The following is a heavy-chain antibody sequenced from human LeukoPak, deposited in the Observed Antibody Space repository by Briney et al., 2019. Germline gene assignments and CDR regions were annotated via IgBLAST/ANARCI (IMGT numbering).Heavy chain of an antibody. D-gene: IGHD1-26*01. Sequence: GGSLRLSCAASGFTFSNYGMHWVRQAPGKGLEWVALIWYDGSNKYYADSVKGRFTISRDSSRNTLFLHMNTLRAEDTAIYYCAKDRTVGASYWYFDLWGRGTLVTVSS. CDR3: AKDRTVGASYWYFDL. J-gene: IGHJ2*01. CDR2: IWYDGSNK. CDR1: GFTFSNYG. V-gene: IGHV3-33*06.